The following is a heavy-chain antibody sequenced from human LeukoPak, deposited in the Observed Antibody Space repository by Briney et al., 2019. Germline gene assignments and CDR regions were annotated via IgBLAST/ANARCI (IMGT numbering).Heavy chain of an antibody. CDR1: GGSISSYY. V-gene: IGHV4-59*12. D-gene: IGHD3-10*01. CDR2: IYYSGST. CDR3: ARGGMVRGVMAFDY. J-gene: IGHJ4*02. Sequence: SETLSLTCTVSGGSISSYYWSWIRQPPGKGLEWIGYIYYSGSTYYNPSLKSRVTISVDTSKNQFSLKLSSVTAADTAVYYCARGGMVRGVMAFDYWGQGTLVTVSS.